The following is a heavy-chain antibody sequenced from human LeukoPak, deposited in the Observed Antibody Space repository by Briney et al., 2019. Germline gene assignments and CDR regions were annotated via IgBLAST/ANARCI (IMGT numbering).Heavy chain of an antibody. V-gene: IGHV1-18*01. J-gene: IGHJ5*02. D-gene: IGHD3-10*01. CDR1: GYTFTSYG. CDR3: ARGSSGGSGSAWFDP. CDR2: ISAYNGNT. Sequence: ASVKVSCKASGYTFTSYGISWVRQAPGQGLEWMGWISAYNGNTNYAQKLQGRVTMTTDTSTSTAYMELRSLRSDDTAVYYCARGSSGGSGSAWFDPWGQGTLVTVSS.